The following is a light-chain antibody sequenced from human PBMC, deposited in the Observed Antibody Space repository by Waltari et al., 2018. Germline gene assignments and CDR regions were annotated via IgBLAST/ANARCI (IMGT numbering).Light chain of an antibody. Sequence: EIVMTQSPVTLSLSPGERATLSCRASQSISNNLAWYQQKPGPAPRLLIYGASTRATGIPARFSGSGSGTEFTLTISSLQSEDFAVYYCQQYNSWPPIFTFGPGTKADIK. CDR2: GAS. V-gene: IGKV3-15*01. CDR3: QQYNSWPPIFT. CDR1: QSISNN. J-gene: IGKJ3*01.